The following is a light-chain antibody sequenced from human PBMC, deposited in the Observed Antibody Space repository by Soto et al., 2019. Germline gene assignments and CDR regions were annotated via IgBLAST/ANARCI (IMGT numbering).Light chain of an antibody. CDR3: SSYTTSSTYV. CDR1: SSDVGSSNG. V-gene: IGLV2-18*02. J-gene: IGLJ1*01. Sequence: QSALTQPPSVSGSPGQSVAISCTGTSSDVGSSNGVSWYQQPPGTAPKLMIYDVSNRPSGVPDRFSGSKFGNTASLTFFGLQAEDEADYYCSSYTTSSTYVFGTGTKVTVL. CDR2: DVS.